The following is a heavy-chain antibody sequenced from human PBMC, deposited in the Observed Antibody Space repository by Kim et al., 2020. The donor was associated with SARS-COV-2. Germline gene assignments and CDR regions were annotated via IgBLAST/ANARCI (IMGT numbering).Heavy chain of an antibody. D-gene: IGHD6-6*01. Sequence: GSTIYYADAVKGRFTISRDNAKNSLYLQMNSLRAEDTAVYYCARVSSAGYWGQGTLVTVSS. V-gene: IGHV3-11*01. CDR2: GSTI. J-gene: IGHJ4*02. CDR3: ARVSSAGY.